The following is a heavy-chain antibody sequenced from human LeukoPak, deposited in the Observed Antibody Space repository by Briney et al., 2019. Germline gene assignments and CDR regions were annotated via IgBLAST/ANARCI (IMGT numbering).Heavy chain of an antibody. J-gene: IGHJ4*02. Sequence: GGSLRLSCAASGFTFSSYAMSWVHQAPGKGLEWVSAISGSGGSTYYADSVKGRFTISRDNSKNTLYLQMNSLRAEDTAVYYCAKGLHGLLWFGGNDYWGQGTLVTVSS. D-gene: IGHD3-10*01. CDR2: ISGSGGST. CDR3: AKGLHGLLWFGGNDY. V-gene: IGHV3-23*01. CDR1: GFTFSSYA.